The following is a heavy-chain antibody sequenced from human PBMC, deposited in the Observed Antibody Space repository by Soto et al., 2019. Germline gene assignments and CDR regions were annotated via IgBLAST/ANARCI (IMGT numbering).Heavy chain of an antibody. Sequence: LSLTCTVSGGSISSYYWSWIRQPPGKGLEWIGYIYYSGSTNYNPSLKSRVTISVDTSKNQFSLKLSSVTAADTAVYYCARDRWFDPWGQGTLVTVSS. J-gene: IGHJ5*02. CDR1: GGSISSYY. V-gene: IGHV4-59*01. CDR3: ARDRWFDP. CDR2: IYYSGST.